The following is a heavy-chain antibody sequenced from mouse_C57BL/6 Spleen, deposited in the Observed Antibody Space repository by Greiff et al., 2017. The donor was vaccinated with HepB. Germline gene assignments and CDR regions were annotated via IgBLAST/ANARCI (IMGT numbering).Heavy chain of an antibody. J-gene: IGHJ1*03. CDR3: ARAWYGSSYWYFDV. CDR1: GFTFSDYG. V-gene: IGHV5-17*01. Sequence: EVQLQESGGGLVKPGGSLKLSCAASGFTFSDYGMHWVRQAPEKGLEWVAYISSGSSTIYYADTVKGRFTISRDNAKNTLFLQMTSLRSEDTAMYYCARAWYGSSYWYFDVWGTGTTVTVSS. D-gene: IGHD1-1*01. CDR2: ISSGSSTI.